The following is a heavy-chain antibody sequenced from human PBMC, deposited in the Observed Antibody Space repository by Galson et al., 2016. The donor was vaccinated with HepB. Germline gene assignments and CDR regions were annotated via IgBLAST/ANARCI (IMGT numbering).Heavy chain of an antibody. D-gene: IGHD2-2*01. CDR2: IRSGAGSYAT. V-gene: IGHV3-73*01. CDR1: GFIFSEFT. Sequence: SLRLSCATSGFIFSEFTMHWVRQASGRGLEWVGRIRSGAGSYATSYTASVKGRFTVFRDDSKNTAYLQMNSLKTEDTAVYYRTRDAVVVPAAMADPPFFDYWGQGTLVSVSP. J-gene: IGHJ4*02. CDR3: TRDAVVVPAAMADPPFFDY.